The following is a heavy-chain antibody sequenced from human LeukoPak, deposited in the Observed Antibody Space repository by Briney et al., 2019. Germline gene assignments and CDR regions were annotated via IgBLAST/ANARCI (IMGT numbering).Heavy chain of an antibody. Sequence: GGSLRLSCAASGFTFSDYVVPWVRQAPGKGLEYVSGISFNGDNTYYANSVKGRFTISRDNSKNTLYLQMDSLRAEDTAVYYCASWGAGGNSWGQGTLVTVSS. CDR3: ASWGAGGNS. J-gene: IGHJ4*02. V-gene: IGHV3-64*01. CDR2: ISFNGDNT. CDR1: GFTFSDYV. D-gene: IGHD3-16*01.